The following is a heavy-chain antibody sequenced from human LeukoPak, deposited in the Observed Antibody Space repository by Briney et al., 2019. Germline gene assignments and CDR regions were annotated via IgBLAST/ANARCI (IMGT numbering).Heavy chain of an antibody. J-gene: IGHJ4*02. CDR2: IYTSGST. V-gene: IGHV4-61*02. Sequence: SETLSLTCTVSGGSISSGSYYWSWIRQPAGKGLEWIGRIYTSGSTNYNPSLKSRVTISVDTSKNQFSLKLRSLTAADTAVYYCARGGGCSDTSCYNFDYWGQGTLVTVSS. CDR1: GGSISSGSYY. CDR3: ARGGGCSDTSCYNFDY. D-gene: IGHD2-2*02.